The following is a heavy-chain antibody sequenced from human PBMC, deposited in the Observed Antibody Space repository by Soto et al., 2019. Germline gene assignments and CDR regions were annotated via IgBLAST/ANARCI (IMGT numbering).Heavy chain of an antibody. D-gene: IGHD2-2*01. CDR2: ISWNSGSI. CDR1: GFTFDDYA. CDR3: AKEGTTSWGGWFDP. Sequence: EVQLVESGGGLVQPGRSLRLSCAASGFTFDDYAMHWVRQAPGKGLEWVSGISWNSGSIAYADSVKVRFTISRDNAKKSLYLQMNSLRPEDTALYYCAKEGTTSWGGWFDPWGQGTLVTVSS. V-gene: IGHV3-9*01. J-gene: IGHJ5*02.